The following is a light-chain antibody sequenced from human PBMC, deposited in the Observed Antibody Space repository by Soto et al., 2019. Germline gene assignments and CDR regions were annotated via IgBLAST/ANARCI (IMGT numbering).Light chain of an antibody. CDR3: AAWDDSMSAYV. CDR2: RNN. Sequence: QSALTQPPSASETPGQRVTISRSGSSSNIGSNFVYWFQQLPGAAPKLLIYRNNQRPSGVPDRFSGSKSGTSASLAISGLRSENEADYYCAAWDDSMSAYVSGNGTKVTVL. J-gene: IGLJ1*01. V-gene: IGLV1-47*01. CDR1: SSNIGSNF.